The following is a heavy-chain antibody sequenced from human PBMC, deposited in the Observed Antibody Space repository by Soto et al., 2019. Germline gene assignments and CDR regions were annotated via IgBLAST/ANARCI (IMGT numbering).Heavy chain of an antibody. Sequence: VGSLRLSCVASGFTFSLYSMGWVRQAPGKGLQWISYISSSSDTIYYADSVKGRFTISRDNAKNSLYLEMNSLRAEDTARYYCVREYDDGFGLPNAYWGQGALVTVSS. CDR1: GFTFSLYS. V-gene: IGHV3-48*01. J-gene: IGHJ4*02. CDR2: ISSSSDTI. CDR3: VREYDDGFGLPNAY. D-gene: IGHD3-22*01.